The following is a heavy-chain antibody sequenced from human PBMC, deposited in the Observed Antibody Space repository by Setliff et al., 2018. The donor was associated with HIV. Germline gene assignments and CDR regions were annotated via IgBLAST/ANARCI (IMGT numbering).Heavy chain of an antibody. J-gene: IGHJ3*01. D-gene: IGHD3-3*01. CDR3: VRDPGGIFDAFDV. CDR1: GFTFSDYW. Sequence: GGSLRLSCAASGFTFSDYWMIWVRQTPGKGLEWVANINKDGSEKNYVDSVKGRFTISRDNAKNSLDLEMHSLTDEDTAVYYCVRDPGGIFDAFDVWGQGTMVTVSS. V-gene: IGHV3-7*01. CDR2: INKDGSEK.